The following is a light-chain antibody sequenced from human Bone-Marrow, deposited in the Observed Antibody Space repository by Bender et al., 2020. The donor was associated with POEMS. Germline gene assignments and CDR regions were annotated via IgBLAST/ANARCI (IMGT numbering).Light chain of an antibody. V-gene: IGLV1-40*01. CDR3: SSWDDSLSGWV. CDR2: SNY. J-gene: IGLJ3*02. Sequence: QSVLTQPPSVSEAPGQRVTISCTGNIGAGFDVHWYQHLPGTAPRLVVYSNYQRPSGVPARFSGSKSGTSASLAISDIQSEDEGDYYCSSWDDSLSGWVFGGGTKLTVL. CDR1: IGAGFD.